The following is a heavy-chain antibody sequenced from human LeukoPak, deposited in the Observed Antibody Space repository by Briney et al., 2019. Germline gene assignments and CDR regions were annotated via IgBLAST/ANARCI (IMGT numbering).Heavy chain of an antibody. CDR3: ARTAARRFDY. D-gene: IGHD6-6*01. CDR2: INPTGGST. CDR1: GGTFSGYA. Sequence: ASVKVSCKASGGTFSGYAISWVRQAPGQGLEWMGIINPTGGSTTYAQKFQGRVTMTRDTSTSTVYMELSSLRSDDTAVYYCARTAARRFDYWGQGTLVTVSS. V-gene: IGHV1-46*01. J-gene: IGHJ4*02.